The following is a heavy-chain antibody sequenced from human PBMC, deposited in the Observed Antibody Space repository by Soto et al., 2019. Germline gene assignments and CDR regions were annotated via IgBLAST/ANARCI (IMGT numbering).Heavy chain of an antibody. CDR3: AKYYYDSSGYYSDYYGMDV. D-gene: IGHD3-22*01. CDR1: GGTFSSYA. Sequence: SVKVSCKASGGTFSSYAISWVRQAPGQGLEWMGGIIPISGTANYAQKFQGRVTITADESTSTAYMELSSLRSEDTAVYYCAKYYYDSSGYYSDYYGMDVWSQGTTVTVSS. J-gene: IGHJ6*02. CDR2: IIPISGTA. V-gene: IGHV1-69*13.